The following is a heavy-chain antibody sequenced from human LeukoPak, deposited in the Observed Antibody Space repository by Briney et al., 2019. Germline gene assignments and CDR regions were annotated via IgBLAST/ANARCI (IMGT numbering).Heavy chain of an antibody. CDR1: GGSISSGDYY. CDR2: IYYSGST. CDR3: ARAVCSGGSCYWSY. Sequence: SETLSLTCTVSGGSISSGDYYWSWIRQPPGKGLEWIGYIYYSGSTYYNPSLKSRVTISVDTSKNQFSLKLSSVTAADTAVYYCARAVCSGGSCYWSYWGQGTLVNVSS. D-gene: IGHD2-15*01. J-gene: IGHJ4*02. V-gene: IGHV4-30-4*01.